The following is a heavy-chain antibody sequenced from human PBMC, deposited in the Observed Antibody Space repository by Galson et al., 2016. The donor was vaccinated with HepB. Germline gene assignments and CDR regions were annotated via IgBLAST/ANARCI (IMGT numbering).Heavy chain of an antibody. V-gene: IGHV4-34*01. J-gene: IGHJ3*02. CDR2: INHSGST. D-gene: IGHD1-26*01. Sequence: LSLTCAVYGGSFSGYYWSWIRQPPGKGLEWIGEINHSGSTNYNPSLKSRVTISVDTSKNQFSLNLSSVTAADTAVYYCARGFNSFGSGSYNAFDIWGQGTMATVSS. CDR3: ARGFNSFGSGSYNAFDI. CDR1: GGSFSGYY.